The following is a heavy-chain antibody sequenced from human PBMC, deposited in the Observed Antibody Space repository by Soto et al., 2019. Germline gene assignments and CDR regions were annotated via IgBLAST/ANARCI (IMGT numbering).Heavy chain of an antibody. Sequence: QLQLQESGSGLVKPSQTLSLTCAVSGGSISSGGYSWSWIRQPPGKGLEWVGYIYHSGSTYYNPSLQSRVTISIDRSKNQFSLKLSSVTAADTAVYYCTRSSSTVTTLDYWGQGTLVTVSS. CDR2: IYHSGST. V-gene: IGHV4-30-2*01. CDR3: TRSSSTVTTLDY. CDR1: GGSISSGGYS. D-gene: IGHD2-2*01. J-gene: IGHJ4*02.